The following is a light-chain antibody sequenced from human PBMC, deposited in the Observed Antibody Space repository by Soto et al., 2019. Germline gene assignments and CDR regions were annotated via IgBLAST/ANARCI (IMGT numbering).Light chain of an antibody. V-gene: IGKV3-20*01. CDR2: GAS. J-gene: IGKJ2*01. CDR3: QQYPGYT. Sequence: EIVLTQSPGTLSLSPGERATLSCRASQSVSSSYLAWYQQKPGQAPRLLIYGASGRATGIPDRFSGSESGTDFTLTISRLEPEDFAVYYCQQYPGYTFGQGTKLEIK. CDR1: QSVSSSY.